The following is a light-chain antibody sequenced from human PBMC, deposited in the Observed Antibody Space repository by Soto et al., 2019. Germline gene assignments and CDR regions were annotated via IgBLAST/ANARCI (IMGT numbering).Light chain of an antibody. CDR3: QQSYSRPLT. CDR1: RNISTY. CDR2: GAS. V-gene: IGKV1-39*01. Sequence: DIQMTKPPSPLSAPVGDKVPTPARAIRNISTYVNGYKQKPGKALKFLIYGASDLQRGVPSRFSGSGSGTDFTLTINSLQPEDFATYYCQQSYSRPLTFGPGTKLDIK. J-gene: IGKJ3*01.